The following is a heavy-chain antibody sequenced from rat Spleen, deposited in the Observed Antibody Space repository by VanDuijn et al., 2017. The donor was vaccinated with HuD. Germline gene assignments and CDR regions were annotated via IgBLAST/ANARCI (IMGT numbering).Heavy chain of an antibody. CDR2: ISYDGSST. J-gene: IGHJ1*01. V-gene: IGHV5-29*01. D-gene: IGHD2-7*01. Sequence: EVQLVESDGGLVQPGRSLKLSCATSGFTFSDYYMAWVRQAPTKGLDWVATISYDGSSTYYPDSVKGRFTISRDIAKSTLYLQMNSLRSEDTATYYCVRQGYLRDWYFDFWGPGTMVTVSS. CDR1: GFTFSDYY. CDR3: VRQGYLRDWYFDF.